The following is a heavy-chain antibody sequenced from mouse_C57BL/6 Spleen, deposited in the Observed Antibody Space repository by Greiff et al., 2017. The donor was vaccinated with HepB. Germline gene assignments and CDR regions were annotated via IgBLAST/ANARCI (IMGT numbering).Heavy chain of an antibody. CDR1: GFTFSDYG. Sequence: EVHLVESGGGLVKPGGSLKLSCAASGFTFSDYGMHWVRQAPEKGLEWVAYISSGSSTIYYADTVKGRFTISRDNAKNTLFLQMTSLRSEDTAMYYCARRAEYAMDYWGQGTSVTVSS. D-gene: IGHD3-1*01. V-gene: IGHV5-17*01. CDR3: ARRAEYAMDY. J-gene: IGHJ4*01. CDR2: ISSGSSTI.